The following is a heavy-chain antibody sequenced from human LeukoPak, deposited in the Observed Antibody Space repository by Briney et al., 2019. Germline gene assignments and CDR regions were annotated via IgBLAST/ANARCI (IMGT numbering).Heavy chain of an antibody. CDR3: AKDLTQLVLAFDI. CDR1: GFTFCDYA. Sequence: GGSLRLSCAASGFTFCDYAIHWVRQAPGKGLQWVSLISENGGRTYYADSVKGRFTISRDNRKNSLYLQMDSLRTEDSALYYCAKDLTQLVLAFDIWGRGTMVTVSS. V-gene: IGHV3-43*02. D-gene: IGHD6-13*01. CDR2: ISENGGRT. J-gene: IGHJ3*02.